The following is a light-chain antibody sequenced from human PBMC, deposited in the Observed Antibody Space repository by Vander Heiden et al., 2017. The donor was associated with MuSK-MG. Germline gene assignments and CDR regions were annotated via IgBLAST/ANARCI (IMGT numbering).Light chain of an antibody. CDR3: NSRDSSGNHPHVV. J-gene: IGLJ2*01. CDR2: GKN. V-gene: IGLV3-19*01. Sequence: SSELTQDPAVSVALGQTVRITCQGDSLRSYYASWYQQKPGQAPVLFIYGKNNRPSGIPDRFSGSSSGNTASLTITGAQAEDEADDYCNSRDSSGNHPHVVFGGGTKLTVL. CDR1: SLRSYY.